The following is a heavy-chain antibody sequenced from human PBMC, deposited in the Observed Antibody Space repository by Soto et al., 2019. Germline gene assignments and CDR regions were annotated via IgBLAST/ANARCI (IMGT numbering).Heavy chain of an antibody. CDR3: ARDLRRGGYCSGGSCANWFDP. CDR1: GGAIRSYY. V-gene: IGHV4-59*01. D-gene: IGHD2-15*01. J-gene: IGHJ5*02. Sequence: SEALTLTCTYSGGAIRSYYWGWIRRPLGRVLEWIGYIYYSGSTNYNPSLKSRVTISVDTSKNQFSLKLSSVTAADTAVYYCARDLRRGGYCSGGSCANWFDPWGQGTLGTVSS. CDR2: IYYSGST.